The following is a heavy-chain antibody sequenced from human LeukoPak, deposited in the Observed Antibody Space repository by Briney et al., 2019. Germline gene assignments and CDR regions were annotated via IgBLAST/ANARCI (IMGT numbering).Heavy chain of an antibody. J-gene: IGHJ2*01. Sequence: SETLSLTCAVYGGSFSGYCWTWIRQPPGKTLEWIGEINHSGSSNYNPSLMSRVTMSVDTSKNQISLRLSSVTAADTAVYYCARETSPYSKRGWYFDLWGRGTPVTVSS. D-gene: IGHD5-12*01. CDR3: ARETSPYSKRGWYFDL. CDR1: GGSFSGYC. CDR2: INHSGSS. V-gene: IGHV4-34*01.